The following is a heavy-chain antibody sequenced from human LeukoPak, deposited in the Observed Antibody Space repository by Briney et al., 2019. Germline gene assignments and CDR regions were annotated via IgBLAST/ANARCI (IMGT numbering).Heavy chain of an antibody. CDR1: GGSFSGYY. J-gene: IGHJ4*02. Sequence: SETLSLTCAVYGGSFSGYYWSWIRKPPGKGLEWIGEINHSGSTNYNPSLKSRVTISVDTSKNQFSLELSSVTAADTAVYYCARWGSITTARFDYWGQGTLVTVSS. D-gene: IGHD3-16*01. V-gene: IGHV4-34*01. CDR3: ARWGSITTARFDY. CDR2: INHSGST.